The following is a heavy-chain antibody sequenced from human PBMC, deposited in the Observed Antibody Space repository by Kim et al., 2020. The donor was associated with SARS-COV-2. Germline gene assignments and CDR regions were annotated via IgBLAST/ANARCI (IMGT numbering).Heavy chain of an antibody. CDR3: AKASPGIAAAGTGGGMDV. V-gene: IGHV3-9*01. Sequence: GGSLRLSCAASGFTFDDYAMHWVRQAPGKGLEWVSGISWNSGSIGYADSVKGRFTISRDNAKNSLYLQMNSLRAEDTALYYCAKASPGIAAAGTGGGMDVWAKGPRSPSP. CDR2: ISWNSGSI. D-gene: IGHD6-13*01. J-gene: IGHJ6*02. CDR1: GFTFDDYA.